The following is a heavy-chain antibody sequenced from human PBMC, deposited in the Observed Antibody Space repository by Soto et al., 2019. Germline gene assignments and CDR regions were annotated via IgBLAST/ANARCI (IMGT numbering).Heavy chain of an antibody. CDR1: GGSISSYY. V-gene: IGHV4-59*01. D-gene: IGHD2-21*02. CDR2: MYNTGST. Sequence: SETLSLTYTVSGGSISSYYWSWIRQPPGKGLEWIGYMYNTGSTVYNPSLKSRVTISVDTSKNQFYLKVNSVTAADTAVYYCARDLWGYCGTDCYPLDVWGQGTTVTVSS. CDR3: ARDLWGYCGTDCYPLDV. J-gene: IGHJ6*02.